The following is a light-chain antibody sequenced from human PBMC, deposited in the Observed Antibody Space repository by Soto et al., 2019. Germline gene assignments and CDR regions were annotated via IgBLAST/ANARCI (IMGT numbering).Light chain of an antibody. CDR3: QQLNSYPLT. CDR2: AAS. CDR1: QDIRSF. J-gene: IGKJ4*01. V-gene: IGKV1-9*01. Sequence: DIHLTQSPSFLSASVGDRVTITCRASQDIRSFVAWYQQKPGKAPELLIYAASTLQSGVPSRFSGSGSGTEFTLTISGLQPEDIATYYCQQLNSYPLTFGGGTKV.